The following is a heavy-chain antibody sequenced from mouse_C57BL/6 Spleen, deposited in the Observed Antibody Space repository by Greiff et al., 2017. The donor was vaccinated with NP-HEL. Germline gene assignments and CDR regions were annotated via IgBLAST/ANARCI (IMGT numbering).Heavy chain of an antibody. Sequence: EVMLVESGGGLVKPGGSLKLSCAASGFTFSDYGMHWVRQAPEKGLEWVAYLSSGSSTIYYADTVKGRFTISRDNAKNTLFLQMTSLRSEDTAMYYCARKDSSGYVGFAYWGQGTLVTVSA. V-gene: IGHV5-17*01. J-gene: IGHJ3*01. D-gene: IGHD3-2*02. CDR1: GFTFSDYG. CDR2: LSSGSSTI. CDR3: ARKDSSGYVGFAY.